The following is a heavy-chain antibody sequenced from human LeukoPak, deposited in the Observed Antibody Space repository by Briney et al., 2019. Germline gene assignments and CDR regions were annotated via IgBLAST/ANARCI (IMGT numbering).Heavy chain of an antibody. D-gene: IGHD3-3*01. CDR1: GFTFSSYA. V-gene: IGHV3-30-3*01. J-gene: IGHJ6*02. CDR2: ISYDGSNK. Sequence: GGSLRLSCAASGFTFSSYAIHWVRQAPGKGLEWVAVISYDGSNKYYADSVKGRFTISRDNAKNSLYLQMNSLRDEDTAVYYCARDQVLRFLEWLPTPYYYYGMDVWGQGTTVTVSS. CDR3: ARDQVLRFLEWLPTPYYYYGMDV.